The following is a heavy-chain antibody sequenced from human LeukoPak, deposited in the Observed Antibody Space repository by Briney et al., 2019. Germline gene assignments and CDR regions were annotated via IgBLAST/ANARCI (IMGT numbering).Heavy chain of an antibody. J-gene: IGHJ4*02. CDR3: ARDYGEGGYYFDY. V-gene: IGHV3-74*01. D-gene: IGHD4-17*01. Sequence: GGPLRLSCAASVFTFSPYWMHWVSHAPGKALVWLSHISCDESRTLCAVPVKRRFTISRDNAKNTLYLKMQTLRAGDASVFYCARDYGEGGYYFDYWGQGNLVTVSS. CDR2: ISCDESRT. CDR1: VFTFSPYW.